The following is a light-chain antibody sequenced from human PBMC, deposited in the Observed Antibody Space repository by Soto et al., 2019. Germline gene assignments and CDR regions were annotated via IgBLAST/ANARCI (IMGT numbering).Light chain of an antibody. Sequence: QSALTQPPSASGSPGQSVTISCTATSSDVGYYNYVSWYQQYPGKAPKLMIYDVTKRPSGVPDRFSGSKSGNTASLTVSGLQAEDEADYYCSSYAGSNNLVFGGGTKVTVL. J-gene: IGLJ3*02. CDR1: SSDVGYYNY. CDR3: SSYAGSNNLV. CDR2: DVT. V-gene: IGLV2-8*01.